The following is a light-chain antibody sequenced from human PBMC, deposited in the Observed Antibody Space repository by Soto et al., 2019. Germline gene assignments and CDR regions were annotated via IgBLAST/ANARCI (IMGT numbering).Light chain of an antibody. V-gene: IGLV1-44*01. CDR2: RNS. Sequence: QSVLTQTPSASGTPGQRVSISCSGSSTNIGRNTVIWYQQVPGTTPTVLIYRNSQRPSWVPDRFSGSKSGTSASLAISGLQSDDDADYYCAAWDDSLNGVVFGGGTKLTVL. J-gene: IGLJ2*01. CDR3: AAWDDSLNGVV. CDR1: STNIGRNT.